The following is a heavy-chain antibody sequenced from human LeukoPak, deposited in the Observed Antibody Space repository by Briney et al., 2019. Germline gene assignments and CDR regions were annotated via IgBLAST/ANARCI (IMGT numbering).Heavy chain of an antibody. J-gene: IGHJ5*02. CDR3: AKDNFDP. CDR2: ISYDGSNR. V-gene: IGHV3-30*18. CDR1: GFTFSSYG. Sequence: PGGSLRLSCAASGFTFSSYGMHWVRQAPGKGLEWVAVISYDGSNRYYADSVKGRFTISRDNSKNTLYLQMNSPRAEDTAVYYCAKDNFDPWGQGTLVTVSS.